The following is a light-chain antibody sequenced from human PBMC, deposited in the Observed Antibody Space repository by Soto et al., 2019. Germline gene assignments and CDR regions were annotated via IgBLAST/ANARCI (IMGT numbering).Light chain of an antibody. CDR2: EVS. CDR1: SSDVGGYNY. CDR3: TSYTNTITLVV. J-gene: IGLJ2*01. V-gene: IGLV2-14*01. Sequence: QSVLTQPASVSGSPGQSITISCTGTSSDVGGYNYVSWYQQHPGKAPKLTIYEVSNRPSGVSNRFSGSKSGNTASLTISGLQTEDEADYYCTSYTNTITLVVFGGGTKLTVL.